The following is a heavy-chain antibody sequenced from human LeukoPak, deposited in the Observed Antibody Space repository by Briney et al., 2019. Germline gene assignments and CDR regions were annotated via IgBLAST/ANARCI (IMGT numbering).Heavy chain of an antibody. CDR2: IYYSGST. J-gene: IGHJ2*01. V-gene: IGHV4-31*03. CDR1: GGSISSGSYY. D-gene: IGHD4-17*01. CDR3: ARLRLWYFDL. Sequence: SQTLSLTCTVSGGSISSGSYYWSWIRQHPGKGLEWIGHIYYSGSTYYNPSLKSRVTISVDTSKNQFSLKLSSVTAADTAVYYCARLRLWYFDLWGRGTLVTVSS.